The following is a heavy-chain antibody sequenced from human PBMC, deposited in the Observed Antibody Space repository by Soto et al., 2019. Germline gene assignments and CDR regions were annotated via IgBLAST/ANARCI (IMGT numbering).Heavy chain of an antibody. CDR1: RFIFSNYG. Sequence: EVQLLESGGGLVRPGGSLRLSCAASRFIFSNYGMSWVRQAPGKGLEWVSTISGSGGGTYYADSVKGRFTISRDNSKNALYLQMNSLRVEDTAVYYCAKESRAAGRGWFDPWGQGTLVTVSS. V-gene: IGHV3-23*01. J-gene: IGHJ5*02. CDR3: AKESRAAGRGWFDP. D-gene: IGHD6-13*01. CDR2: ISGSGGGT.